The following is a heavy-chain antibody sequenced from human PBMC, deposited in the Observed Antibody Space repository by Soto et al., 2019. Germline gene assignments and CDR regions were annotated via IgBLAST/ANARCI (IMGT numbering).Heavy chain of an antibody. D-gene: IGHD3-3*01. V-gene: IGHV3-48*02. J-gene: IGHJ5*02. Sequence: GGSLRLSCAASGFTFSSYSMNWVRQAPGKGLEWVSYISSSSSTIYYADSVKGRFTISRDNAKNSLYLQMNSLRDEDTAVYYCARGHYDFWSGRSRFDPWGQGTLVTVSS. CDR2: ISSSSSTI. CDR1: GFTFSSYS. CDR3: ARGHYDFWSGRSRFDP.